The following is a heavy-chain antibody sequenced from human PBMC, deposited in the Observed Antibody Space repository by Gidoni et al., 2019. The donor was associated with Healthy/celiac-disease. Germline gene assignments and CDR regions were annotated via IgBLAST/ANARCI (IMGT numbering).Heavy chain of an antibody. Sequence: QVQLVEPGGGVVQPGISLSPSCAASGFTSRSSGILWVRQAPGKGLEWVAVIWYDGSNKYYADSVKGRFTISRDNSKNTLYLQMNSLRAEDTAVYYCARDPGGTYYYGSGFDYWGQGTLVTVSS. D-gene: IGHD3-10*01. V-gene: IGHV3-33*01. CDR3: ARDPGGTYYYGSGFDY. CDR1: GFTSRSSG. J-gene: IGHJ4*02. CDR2: IWYDGSNK.